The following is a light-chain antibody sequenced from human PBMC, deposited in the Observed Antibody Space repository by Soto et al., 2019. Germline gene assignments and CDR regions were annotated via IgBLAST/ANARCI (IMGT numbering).Light chain of an antibody. V-gene: IGLV2-14*01. CDR1: SSDVGGYNF. Sequence: QSVLTQPASVSGSPGQSITISCTGTSSDVGGYNFVSWYQQHPGKAPKVMIYEVSNRPSGVSYRFSGSKSGNAASLTISGLQAEDEADYYCSSYTSSVTLVFGGGTKLIVL. CDR3: SSYTSSVTLV. J-gene: IGLJ2*01. CDR2: EVS.